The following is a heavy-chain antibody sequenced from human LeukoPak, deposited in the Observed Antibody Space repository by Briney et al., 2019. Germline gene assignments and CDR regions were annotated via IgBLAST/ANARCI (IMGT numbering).Heavy chain of an antibody. Sequence: ASVKVSCKVSGYTLTELSMHWVRQAPGKGREWRGGFDPEDGETINAQNFQGRVTMTEDTSTDTAYMELSSLRSEDTAVYYCATDGDRYGYELDYWGQGTLVTVSS. V-gene: IGHV1-24*01. D-gene: IGHD5-18*01. CDR3: ATDGDRYGYELDY. CDR2: FDPEDGET. J-gene: IGHJ4*02. CDR1: GYTLTELS.